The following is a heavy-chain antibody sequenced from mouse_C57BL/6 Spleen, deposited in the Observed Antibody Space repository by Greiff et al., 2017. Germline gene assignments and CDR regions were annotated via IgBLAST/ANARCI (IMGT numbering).Heavy chain of an antibody. D-gene: IGHD1-1*02. V-gene: IGHV1-42*01. J-gene: IGHJ2*01. CDR1: GYSFTGYY. CDR3: ARGNYVNFDY. CDR2: INPSTGGT. Sequence: EVQGVESGPELVKPGASVKISCKASGYSFTGYYMNWVKQSPEKSLEWIGEINPSTGGTTYNQKFKAKATLTVDKSSSTAYMQLKSLTSEDSAVYYCARGNYVNFDYWGQGTTLTVSS.